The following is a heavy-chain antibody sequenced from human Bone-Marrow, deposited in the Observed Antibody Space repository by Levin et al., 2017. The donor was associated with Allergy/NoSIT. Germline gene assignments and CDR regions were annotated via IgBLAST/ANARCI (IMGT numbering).Heavy chain of an antibody. CDR3: ARLVVVAVSDSQYDYDFDV. Sequence: GESLKISCQASGYDFPSYWIAWVRQMAGKGLEWVGSIDTFDSENRYSPSFQGQVTLSADKSTNTAYLQWSSLKASDSAIYYCARLVVVAVSDSQYDYDFDVWGQGTTVTVSS. J-gene: IGHJ6*02. V-gene: IGHV5-51*01. CDR1: GYDFPSYW. D-gene: IGHD2-15*01. CDR2: IDTFDSEN.